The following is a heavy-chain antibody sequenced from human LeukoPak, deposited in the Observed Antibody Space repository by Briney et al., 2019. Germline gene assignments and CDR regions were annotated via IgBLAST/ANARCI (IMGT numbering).Heavy chain of an antibody. CDR1: GFTFSGSA. D-gene: IGHD1-26*01. V-gene: IGHV3-73*01. J-gene: IGHJ4*02. Sequence: GGSLRLSCTASGFTFSGSAMHWVRQASGKGLEWVGRIRSKANSYATVYAASVKGRFTISRDDSKNTAYLQMNSLRAEDTAVYYCARDGIVGASDYFDYRGQGTLVTVSS. CDR2: IRSKANSYAT. CDR3: ARDGIVGASDYFDY.